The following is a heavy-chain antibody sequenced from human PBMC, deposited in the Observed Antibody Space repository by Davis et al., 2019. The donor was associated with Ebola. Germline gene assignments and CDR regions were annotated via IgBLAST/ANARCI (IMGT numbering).Heavy chain of an antibody. J-gene: IGHJ2*01. Sequence: GESLKISCAASGFTFSSYSMNWVRQAPGKGLEWVSYFSSSSSYTNNADSVKGRFTISRDNAKNSLYLQMNSLRAEDTAVYYCARGSRYWYFDLWGRGTLVTVSS. CDR2: FSSSSSYT. CDR1: GFTFSSYS. CDR3: ARGSRYWYFDL. V-gene: IGHV3-21*01.